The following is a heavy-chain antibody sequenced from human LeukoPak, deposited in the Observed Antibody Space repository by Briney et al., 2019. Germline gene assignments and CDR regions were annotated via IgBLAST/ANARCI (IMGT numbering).Heavy chain of an antibody. V-gene: IGHV3-9*03. J-gene: IGHJ4*02. CDR3: AKSLYSSGWYYFDY. D-gene: IGHD6-19*01. CDR2: ISWNSGSI. CDR1: GFTFSSYE. Sequence: GGSLRLSCAASGFTFSSYEMNWVRQAPGKGLEWVSGISWNSGSIGYADSVKGRFTISRDNARNSLYLQMNSLRAEDMALYYCAKSLYSSGWYYFDYWGQGTLVTVSS.